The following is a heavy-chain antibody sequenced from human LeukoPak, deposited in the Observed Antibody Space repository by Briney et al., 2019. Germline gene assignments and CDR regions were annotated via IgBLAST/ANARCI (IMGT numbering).Heavy chain of an antibody. CDR3: ATSKLAYCGGDCYSYYFDY. CDR1: GYTFTGYY. J-gene: IGHJ4*02. CDR2: INPNSGGT. V-gene: IGHV1-2*02. Sequence: ASVKVSCKASGYTFTGYYMHWVRQAPGQGLEWMGWINPNSGGTNYAQKFQGRVTMTEDTSTDTAYMELSSLRSEDTAVYYCATSKLAYCGGDCYSYYFDYWGQGTLVTVSS. D-gene: IGHD2-21*02.